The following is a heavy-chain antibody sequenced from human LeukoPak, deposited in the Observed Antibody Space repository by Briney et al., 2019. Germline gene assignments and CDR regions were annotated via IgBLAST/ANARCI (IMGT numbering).Heavy chain of an antibody. CDR2: IWYDGSHK. CDR1: GFTFRSYG. D-gene: IGHD6-13*01. J-gene: IGHJ4*02. Sequence: GGSLRLSCAASGFTFRSYGMHWVREAPGKGLEWVAFIWYDGSHKFDADSVKGRFTISSDNSENTLYLPMNNLRAEDTAVFYCAKDFEQNMYISSWLDYWGQGTLVTVSS. V-gene: IGHV3-30*02. CDR3: AKDFEQNMYISSWLDY.